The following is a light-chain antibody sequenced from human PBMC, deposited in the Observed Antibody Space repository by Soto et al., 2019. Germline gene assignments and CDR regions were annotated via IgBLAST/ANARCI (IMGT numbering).Light chain of an antibody. CDR1: QDISNY. CDR3: QQYDNLPT. Sequence: DIQMTQSPSSLSASVVDRVTITFQASQDISNYLNWYQQKPGKAPKLLIYDASNLETGVPSRFSGSGSGTDFTSTISSLQPEDIATYYCQQYDNLPTFGGGTKVDIK. J-gene: IGKJ4*01. V-gene: IGKV1-33*01. CDR2: DAS.